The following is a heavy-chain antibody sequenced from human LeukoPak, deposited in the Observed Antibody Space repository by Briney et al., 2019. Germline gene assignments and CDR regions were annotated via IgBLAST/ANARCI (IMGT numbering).Heavy chain of an antibody. CDR3: ARSLGYCSSTSCSDFDY. V-gene: IGHV5-51*01. CDR1: GYSFTSYW. CDR2: IYPGDSDT. Sequence: PGESLKISCKGSGYSFTSYWIGWVRQMPGKGLEWMGIIYPGDSDTRYSPSFQGQVTISADKSISTAYLQWSSLKASDTAMYYCARSLGYCSSTSCSDFDYWGQGTLVTVSS. J-gene: IGHJ4*02. D-gene: IGHD2-2*01.